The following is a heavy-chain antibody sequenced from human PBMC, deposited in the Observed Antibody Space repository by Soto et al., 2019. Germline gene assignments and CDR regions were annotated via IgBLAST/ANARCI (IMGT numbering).Heavy chain of an antibody. CDR3: AGSRGKTYYYYGMDV. J-gene: IGHJ6*02. CDR2: ISAYNGNT. Sequence: QVQLVQSGAEVKKPGASVKVSCKAYGYTFTSYGNSWVRQAPGQGLEWMGWISAYNGNTNYAQKLQGRVTMTTDTSTSTAYMELRSLRSDDTAVYYCAGSRGKTYYYYGMDVWGQGTTVTVSS. V-gene: IGHV1-18*04. CDR1: GYTFTSYG.